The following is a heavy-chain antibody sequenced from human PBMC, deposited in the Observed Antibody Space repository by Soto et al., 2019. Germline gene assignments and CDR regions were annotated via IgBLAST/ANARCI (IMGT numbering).Heavy chain of an antibody. V-gene: IGHV3-23*01. Sequence: EVQVLESGGGLVQPGGSLRLSCAASGFTFSRYGMNWVRQAPGKGLEWVSGVRSDGDTTYNADSVKGRFTVSRDNFRNSVDLLMNNLRVEDTAVYYCAKGKGVGATPDGANCWGQGSLVTVSS. D-gene: IGHD1-26*01. J-gene: IGHJ1*01. CDR3: AKGKGVGATPDGANC. CDR2: VRSDGDTT. CDR1: GFTFSRYG.